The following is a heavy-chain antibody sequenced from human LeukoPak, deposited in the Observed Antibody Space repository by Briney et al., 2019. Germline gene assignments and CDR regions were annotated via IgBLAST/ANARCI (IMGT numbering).Heavy chain of an antibody. CDR3: ARNWELLEGDYSYSSMNV. V-gene: IGHV4-4*09. D-gene: IGHD1-26*01. CDR1: GGSISSYY. J-gene: IGHJ6*03. Sequence: PSETLSLTCTVSGGSISSYYWSWIRQPPGKGLEWIGYIYTSGSTNYNPSLKSRVTISVDTSKNQFSLKLSSVTAADTAVYYCARNWELLEGDYSYSSMNVWGKGTTVTASS. CDR2: IYTSGST.